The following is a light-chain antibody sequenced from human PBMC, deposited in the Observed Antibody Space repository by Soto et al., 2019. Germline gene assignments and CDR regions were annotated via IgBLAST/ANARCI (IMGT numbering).Light chain of an antibody. J-gene: IGLJ1*01. Sequence: QSALTQPASVSDSPGQSITISCTGTSSDVGGSNFVSWYQQHPGKPPKLIIYDVANRHSGVSNLFSGSKSGSTASLIISRLQTEDEADYYCVSYTSSTTDVFGTGTKVTVL. CDR2: DVA. V-gene: IGLV2-14*03. CDR1: SSDVGGSNF. CDR3: VSYTSSTTDV.